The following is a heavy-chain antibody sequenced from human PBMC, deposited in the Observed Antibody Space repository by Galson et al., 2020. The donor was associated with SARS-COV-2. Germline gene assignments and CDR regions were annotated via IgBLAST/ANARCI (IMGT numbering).Heavy chain of an antibody. CDR2: IYPGDSDT. CDR1: GYSFTSYW. D-gene: IGHD3-10*01. CDR3: ARHDTRRARWFGELGHYYYGMDV. Sequence: GESLKISCKGYGYSFTSYWIGWVRQMPGKGLEWMGIIYPGDSDTRYSPSFQGQVTISADKSISTAYLQWSSLKASDTAMYYCARHDTRRARWFGELGHYYYGMDVWGQGTTVTVSS. J-gene: IGHJ6*02. V-gene: IGHV5-51*01.